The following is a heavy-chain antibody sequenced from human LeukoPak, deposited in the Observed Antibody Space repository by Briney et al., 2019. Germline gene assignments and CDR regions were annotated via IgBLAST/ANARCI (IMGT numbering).Heavy chain of an antibody. V-gene: IGHV3-11*01. CDR2: ISSSGSTI. CDR1: GFTFSDYY. D-gene: IGHD5-12*01. J-gene: IGHJ6*03. CDR3: ARVGRTVATITFSPYYYYYMDV. Sequence: PGGSLRLSCAASGFTFSDYYMSWIRQAPGKGLEWVSYISSSGSTIYYADSVKGRFTISRDNAKNSLYLQMNSLRAEDTAVYYCARVGRTVATITFSPYYYYYMDVWGKGTTVTISS.